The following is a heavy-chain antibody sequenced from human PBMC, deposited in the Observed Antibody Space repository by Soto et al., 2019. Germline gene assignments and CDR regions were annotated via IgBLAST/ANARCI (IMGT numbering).Heavy chain of an antibody. CDR3: AREVNWAKAVDI. V-gene: IGHV3-30-3*01. J-gene: IGHJ3*02. CDR2: ISYDGNNK. Sequence: QEQLVESGGGVVQPGRSLRLSCAASGFTFSTYAMYWVRQAPGKGLEWVAVISYDGNNKHYTDSLKGRFTISRDNSKNTLYLQMNSLRDEDTAVYYCAREVNWAKAVDIWGQGTMVTVSS. D-gene: IGHD7-27*01. CDR1: GFTFSTYA.